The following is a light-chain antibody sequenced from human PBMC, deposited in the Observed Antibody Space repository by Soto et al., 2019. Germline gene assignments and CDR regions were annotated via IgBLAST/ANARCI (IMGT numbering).Light chain of an antibody. V-gene: IGKV3D-20*02. CDR2: GAS. Sequence: ENVLTQSPGTLSLSPGERVTLSFRASQSVSSSYLAWYQQKPGQAPRLLIYGASNRATGIPDRFSGSGSGTDFTLTISSLEPEDFAVYYCQQRSNWITFGQGTRLEIK. J-gene: IGKJ5*01. CDR3: QQRSNWIT. CDR1: QSVSSSY.